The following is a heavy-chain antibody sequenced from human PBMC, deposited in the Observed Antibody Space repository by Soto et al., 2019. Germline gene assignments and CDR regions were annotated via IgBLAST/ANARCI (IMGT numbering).Heavy chain of an antibody. J-gene: IGHJ5*02. CDR2: IYYSGNT. Sequence: TSETLSLTCSVSGGSISSRSYFGGWIRQTPGKGLEWIGNIYYSGNTYYSPSLKSRVTISVDSSQSQFSLKLQSVTAADTAVYFCARFRDSSYWFDPWGQGTQVPVSS. V-gene: IGHV4-39*01. D-gene: IGHD3-16*01. CDR3: ARFRDSSYWFDP. CDR1: GGSISSRSYF.